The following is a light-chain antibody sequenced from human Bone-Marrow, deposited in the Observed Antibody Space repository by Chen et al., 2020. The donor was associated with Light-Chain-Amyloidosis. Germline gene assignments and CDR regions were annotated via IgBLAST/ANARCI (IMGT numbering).Light chain of an antibody. CDR2: TNS. V-gene: IGLV1-40*01. J-gene: IGLJ3*02. Sequence: QSLLTQPPSVSGAPGQPVTISCTGNRANFGAGLAVHWYQQLPGKAPKLLISTNSDRPSGVPDRFSGSKSGASASLAITGLQADDEGDYYCGSWDDGLSGPVFGGGTRLTVL. CDR1: RANFGAGLA. CDR3: GSWDDGLSGPV.